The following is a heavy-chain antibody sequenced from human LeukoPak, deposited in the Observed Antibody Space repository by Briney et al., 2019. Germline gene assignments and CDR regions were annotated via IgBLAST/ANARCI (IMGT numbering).Heavy chain of an antibody. J-gene: IGHJ4*02. CDR1: GFTFSGYE. Sequence: GGSLRLSCAASGFTFSGYEMNWVRQAPGKGLEWVSYISSSGNSIYYADSVKGRFTISRDNAKNSLYLQMNSLRAEDTAVYYCARGGVNYYDSSGYAYWGQGTLVTVSS. D-gene: IGHD3-22*01. CDR3: ARGGVNYYDSSGYAY. CDR2: ISSSGNSI. V-gene: IGHV3-48*03.